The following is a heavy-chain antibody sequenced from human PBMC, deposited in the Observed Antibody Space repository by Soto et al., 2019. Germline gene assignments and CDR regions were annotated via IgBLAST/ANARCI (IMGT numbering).Heavy chain of an antibody. V-gene: IGHV1-8*01. D-gene: IGHD5-18*01. Sequence: ASVKVSCKASGYTFTSYDINWVRQATGQGLEWMGWMNPNSGNTGYAQKFQGRVTMTRNTSISTAYMEVSSLRSEDTAVYYCARVRAPRRYSYGRYGMDVSGQGTTVTVSS. CDR3: ARVRAPRRYSYGRYGMDV. CDR2: MNPNSGNT. CDR1: GYTFTSYD. J-gene: IGHJ6*02.